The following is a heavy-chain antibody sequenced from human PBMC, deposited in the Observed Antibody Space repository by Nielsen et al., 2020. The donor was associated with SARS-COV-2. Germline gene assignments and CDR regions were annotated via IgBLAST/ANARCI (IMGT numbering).Heavy chain of an antibody. V-gene: IGHV3-20*01. Sequence: GGSLRLSCAASGFTFDDYGMSWVRQAPGKGLEWVSGINWNGGNTGYADSVKGRFTISRDNAKNSLYLQMNSLRAEDTALYHCARVYYDSSGYLNDFDYWGQGTLVTVSS. CDR2: INWNGGNT. D-gene: IGHD3-22*01. J-gene: IGHJ4*02. CDR3: ARVYYDSSGYLNDFDY. CDR1: GFTFDDYG.